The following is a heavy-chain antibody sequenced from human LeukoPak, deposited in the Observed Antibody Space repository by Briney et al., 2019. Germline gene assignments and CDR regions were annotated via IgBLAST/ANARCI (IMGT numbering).Heavy chain of an antibody. CDR3: ARAGYSYGYYYYYGMDV. CDR2: ISSSGSTI. J-gene: IGHJ6*02. D-gene: IGHD5-18*01. CDR1: GFTFSSYE. Sequence: GGSLRLSCAASGFTFSSYEMTWVRQAPGKGLEWVSYISSSGSTIYYADSVKGRFTISRDNAKNSLYLQMNSLRAEDTAVYYCARAGYSYGYYYYYGMDVWGQGTTVTVSS. V-gene: IGHV3-48*03.